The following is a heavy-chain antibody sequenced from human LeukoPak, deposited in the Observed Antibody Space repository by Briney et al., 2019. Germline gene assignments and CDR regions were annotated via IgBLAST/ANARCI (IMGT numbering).Heavy chain of an antibody. Sequence: SVKVSCKASGYTFIGYYMHWVRQAPGQGLEWMGWINPDSGATNSAQKFQGRATMTRDTSISTAYMELSRLRSDDTAVYYCARGSDSSSWYSPSDYWGQGTLVTVSS. D-gene: IGHD6-13*01. CDR2: INPDSGAT. CDR3: ARGSDSSSWYSPSDY. CDR1: GYTFIGYY. J-gene: IGHJ4*02. V-gene: IGHV1-2*02.